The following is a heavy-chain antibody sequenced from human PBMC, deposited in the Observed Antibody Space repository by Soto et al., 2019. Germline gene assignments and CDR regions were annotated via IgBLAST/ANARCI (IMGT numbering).Heavy chain of an antibody. Sequence: SETLSLTCTVSGGSISSGGYYWSWIRQHPGKGLEWIGYIYYSGSTYYNPSLKSRATMSVDTSKNQFSLNLTSLTAADTAIYYCARANWYSEYWGQGTLVTVSS. V-gene: IGHV4-61*08. J-gene: IGHJ4*02. CDR3: ARANWYSEY. CDR1: GGSISSGGYY. D-gene: IGHD7-27*01. CDR2: IYYSGST.